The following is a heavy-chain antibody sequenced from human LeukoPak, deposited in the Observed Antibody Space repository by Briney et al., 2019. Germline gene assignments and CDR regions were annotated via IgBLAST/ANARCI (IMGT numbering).Heavy chain of an antibody. CDR3: AKGLRYSSSLLDY. CDR2: ISYDGSNK. CDR1: GFTFSSYG. J-gene: IGHJ4*02. V-gene: IGHV3-30*18. Sequence: GGSLRLSCAASGFTFSSYGMHWVRQAPGKGLEWVAVISYDGSNKYYADSVKGRFTISRDNSKNTLYLQMNSLRAEDTAVYYCAKGLRYSSSLLDYWGQGTLVTVSS. D-gene: IGHD6-13*01.